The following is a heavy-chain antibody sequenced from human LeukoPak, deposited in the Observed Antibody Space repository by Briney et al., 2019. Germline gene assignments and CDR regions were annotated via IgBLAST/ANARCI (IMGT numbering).Heavy chain of an antibody. Sequence: SETLSLTCTVSSGSVSSGSYYWSWIRQPPGKGLEWIGNSYYNGNPNYNPSLKSRVTISLDTSKNQFSLKLNSVTAADTAVYYCARGRAGSFFDSWGQGTLVTVSS. J-gene: IGHJ4*02. CDR1: SGSVSSGSYY. V-gene: IGHV4-61*01. CDR3: ARGRAGSFFDS. D-gene: IGHD1-26*01. CDR2: SYYNGNP.